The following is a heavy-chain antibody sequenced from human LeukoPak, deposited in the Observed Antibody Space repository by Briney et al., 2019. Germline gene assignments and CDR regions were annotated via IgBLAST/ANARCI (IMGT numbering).Heavy chain of an antibody. CDR2: INHDASEK. D-gene: IGHD6-6*01. J-gene: IGHJ5*02. V-gene: IGHV3-7*01. CDR1: GLTFTNYW. CDR3: ATSSYSSSSS. Sequence: GGSLRLSCTASGLTFTNYWMIWVRQAPGKGLEWVANINHDASEKYYVGSVVGRFTISRDNAKNSLFLQMNSLRAEDTGVYYCATSSYSSSSSWGQGTLVTVSS.